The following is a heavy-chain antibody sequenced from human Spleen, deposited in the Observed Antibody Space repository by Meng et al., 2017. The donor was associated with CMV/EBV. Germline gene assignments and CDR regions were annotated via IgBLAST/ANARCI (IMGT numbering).Heavy chain of an antibody. D-gene: IGHD1-14*01. V-gene: IGHV3-9*01. CDR2: ISWNSGSI. Sequence: SLKISCAASGFTFDDYAMHWVRQAPGKGLEWVSGISWNSGSIGYADSVKGRFTISRDNAKNSLYLQMNSLRAGDTAVYYCARSRRRGGMDVWGQGTTVTVSS. J-gene: IGHJ6*02. CDR1: GFTFDDYA. CDR3: ARSRRRGGMDV.